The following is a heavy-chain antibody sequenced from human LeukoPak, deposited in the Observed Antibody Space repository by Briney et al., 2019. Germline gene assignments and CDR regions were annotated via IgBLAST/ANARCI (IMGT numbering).Heavy chain of an antibody. CDR3: ARRDSYYYASGSYPLFDY. CDR2: INHSGST. D-gene: IGHD3-10*01. CDR1: GGSFSGYY. J-gene: IGHJ4*02. V-gene: IGHV4-34*01. Sequence: PSETLSLTCAVYGGSFSGYYWSWIRQPPGKGLEWIGEINHSGSTNYNPSLKSRVTISVDTSKNQFSLKLSSVTAADTAVYYCARRDSYYYASGSYPLFDYWGQGNLVTVSS.